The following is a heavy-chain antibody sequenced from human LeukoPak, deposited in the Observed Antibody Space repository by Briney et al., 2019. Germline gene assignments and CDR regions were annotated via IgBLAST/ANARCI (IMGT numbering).Heavy chain of an antibody. J-gene: IGHJ4*02. D-gene: IGHD3-22*01. Sequence: GGSLRLSCAASGFTFSSYAMSWVRQAPGKGLEWVSAISGSGGSTYYADSVKGRFTISRDNSKNTLYLQMNSLRAEDTAVYYCAKKWDYYDSSGYFQPYFDYWGQGTLVTVSS. CDR2: ISGSGGST. CDR3: AKKWDYYDSSGYFQPYFDY. CDR1: GFTFSSYA. V-gene: IGHV3-23*01.